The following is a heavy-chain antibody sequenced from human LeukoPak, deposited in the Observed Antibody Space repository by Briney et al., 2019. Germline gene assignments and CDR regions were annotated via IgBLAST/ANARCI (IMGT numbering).Heavy chain of an antibody. V-gene: IGHV3-30*02. Sequence: GGSLRLSCAASGFTFSSYGMHWVRQAPGRGLEWVAIIWYDGSNRYYADSVKGRFTISRDNSKNTLYLQMNSLRAEDTAVYYCAKDSVGATYGFWGQGTLVTVSS. CDR2: IWYDGSNR. D-gene: IGHD1-26*01. CDR3: AKDSVGATYGF. J-gene: IGHJ4*02. CDR1: GFTFSSYG.